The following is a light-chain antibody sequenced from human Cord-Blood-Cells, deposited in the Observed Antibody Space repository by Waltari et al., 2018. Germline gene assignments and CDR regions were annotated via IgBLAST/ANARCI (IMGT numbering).Light chain of an antibody. CDR1: QGISSY. Sequence: AIQITQSPSSLSASTGDRVTITCRASQGISSYLAWYQQKPGKAPKLLIYAASTLQSGVPSRFSGSGSGTDFTLTISCLQSEDFATYYCQQYYSYPPSFGQGTKLEIK. CDR3: QQYYSYPPS. J-gene: IGKJ2*01. CDR2: AAS. V-gene: IGKV1-8*01.